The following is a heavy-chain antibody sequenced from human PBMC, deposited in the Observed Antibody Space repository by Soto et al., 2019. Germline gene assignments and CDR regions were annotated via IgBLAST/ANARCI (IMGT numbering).Heavy chain of an antibody. CDR2: INAGNGKT. CDR3: ARPEITIFGVVTKDDAFDK. V-gene: IGHV1-3*01. D-gene: IGHD3-3*01. CDR1: GYTFSSYA. J-gene: IGHJ3*02. Sequence: ASVKVSCKASGYTFSSYAMHWVRQAPGQRLEWMGWINAGNGKTKYSQKFQGRVTITRDTSASTAYMELSSLTSEDTAVYYCARPEITIFGVVTKDDAFDKWGQGTMVTVSS.